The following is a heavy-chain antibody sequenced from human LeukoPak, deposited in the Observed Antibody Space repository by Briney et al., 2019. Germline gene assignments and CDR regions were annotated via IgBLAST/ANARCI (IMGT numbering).Heavy chain of an antibody. D-gene: IGHD5-12*01. CDR3: AAHSGYASSNFDH. CDR2: INWSGGST. J-gene: IGHJ4*02. CDR1: GFSISHYY. V-gene: IGHV3-20*01. Sequence: GGSLRLSCAASGFSISHYYMTWVRQAPGKGLEWVSGINWSGGSTGYADSVKGRFTISRDNAKNSLYLQMNSLRAEDTALYHCAAHSGYASSNFDHWGQGALVTVSS.